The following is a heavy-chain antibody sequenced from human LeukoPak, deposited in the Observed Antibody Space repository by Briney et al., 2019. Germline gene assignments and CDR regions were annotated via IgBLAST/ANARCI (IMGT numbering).Heavy chain of an antibody. D-gene: IGHD6-25*01. CDR2: ISYDGSNK. J-gene: IGHJ4*02. CDR1: GFTFSSYA. Sequence: PGGSLRLSCAASGFTFSSYAMHWVRQAPGKGLEWVAVISYDGSNKYYADSVKGRFTISRDNSKNTLYLQMNSLRAEDTAVYYCAKQAPRLHGYWGQGTLVTVSS. CDR3: AKQAPRLHGY. V-gene: IGHV3-30-3*02.